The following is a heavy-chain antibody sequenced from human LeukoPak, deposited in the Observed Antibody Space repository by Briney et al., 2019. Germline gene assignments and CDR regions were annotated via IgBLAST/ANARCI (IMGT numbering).Heavy chain of an antibody. V-gene: IGHV3-74*01. J-gene: IGHJ4*02. CDR3: ARSPLTVTTRLHFDY. Sequence: GGSLRLSCATSGFTFSSNWMHWVRQTPGKGLVWVSRINSDGGSTSYADSVKGRFTISRDNAKDTLYLQMNSLRAEDTAVYYCARSPLTVTTRLHFDYWGQGTLVTVSS. D-gene: IGHD4-17*01. CDR1: GFTFSSNW. CDR2: INSDGGST.